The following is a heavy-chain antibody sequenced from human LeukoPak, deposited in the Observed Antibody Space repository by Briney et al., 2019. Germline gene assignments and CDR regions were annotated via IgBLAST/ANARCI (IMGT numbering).Heavy chain of an antibody. D-gene: IGHD3-10*01. CDR1: GFTFSSYS. Sequence: GGSLRLSCAASGFTFSSYSMNWVRQAPGKGLEWVSSISSSSSYIYYADSVKGRFTISRDNAKNSLYLQMNSLRAEDTAVYYCARGPLWFGELSSWFDPWGQGTLVTVSS. CDR2: ISSSSSYI. V-gene: IGHV3-21*01. J-gene: IGHJ5*02. CDR3: ARGPLWFGELSSWFDP.